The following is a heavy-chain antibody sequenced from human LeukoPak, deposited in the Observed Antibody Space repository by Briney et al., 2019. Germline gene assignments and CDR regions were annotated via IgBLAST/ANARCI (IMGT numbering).Heavy chain of an antibody. D-gene: IGHD2-15*01. CDR1: GFTFSIYA. Sequence: GGSLRLSCEASGFTFSIYAMTWVRQAPGKGLEWVSAISGNGHVSLYADSVKGRFTISRDNSKNTVHLQMNSLRVEDTAVYYCAKRRDYCSGGTCGSEYFQHWGQGTLVTVSS. CDR3: AKRRDYCSGGTCGSEYFQH. CDR2: ISGNGHVS. J-gene: IGHJ1*01. V-gene: IGHV3-23*01.